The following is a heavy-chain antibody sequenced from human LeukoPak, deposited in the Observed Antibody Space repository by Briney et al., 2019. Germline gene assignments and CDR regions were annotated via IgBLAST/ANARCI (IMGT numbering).Heavy chain of an antibody. J-gene: IGHJ4*02. D-gene: IGHD1-20*01. CDR3: ARHVNWSFDY. CDR2: IYYSGST. V-gene: IGHV4-39*01. CDR1: GDSISSSTYY. Sequence: PSETLSLTCTVSGDSISSSTYYWGWIRQPPGKGLEWIGIIYYSGSTYYNPSLKSRVTISVGTSKNQFSLKLSSVTAADTAVYYCARHVNWSFDYWGQGALVTVSS.